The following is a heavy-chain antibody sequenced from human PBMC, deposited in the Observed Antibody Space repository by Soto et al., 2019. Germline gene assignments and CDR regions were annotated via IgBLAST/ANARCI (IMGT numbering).Heavy chain of an antibody. Sequence: ASVKVSCKASGFTFTSSAVQWVRQARGQRLEWIGWIVVGSGNTNYAQKFQERVTITRDMSTSTAYMELSSLRSEDTAVYYCAAEPQTYYYDSSGYYPWGQGTLVTVS. CDR2: IVVGSGNT. CDR3: AAEPQTYYYDSSGYYP. V-gene: IGHV1-58*01. J-gene: IGHJ5*02. D-gene: IGHD3-22*01. CDR1: GFTFTSSA.